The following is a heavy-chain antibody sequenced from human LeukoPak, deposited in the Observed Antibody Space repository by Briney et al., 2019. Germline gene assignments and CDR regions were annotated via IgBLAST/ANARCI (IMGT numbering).Heavy chain of an antibody. Sequence: ASVKVSCKASGYTFTSYAMHWVRQAPGQRLEWMGWINAGNGNTKYSQKFQGRVTITRDTSASTAYMELSSLRSEDTAVYYCARDGITMVRGVRWFDPWGQGTLVTVSS. CDR1: GYTFTSYA. V-gene: IGHV1-3*01. CDR2: INAGNGNT. J-gene: IGHJ5*02. D-gene: IGHD3-10*01. CDR3: ARDGITMVRGVRWFDP.